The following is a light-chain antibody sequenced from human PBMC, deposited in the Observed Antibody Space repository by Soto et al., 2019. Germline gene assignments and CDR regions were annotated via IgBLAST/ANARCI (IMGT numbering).Light chain of an antibody. CDR2: EVS. CDR1: SSDVGSYNR. CDR3: GSYTSSSTVDVV. V-gene: IGLV2-18*02. Sequence: QSALTQPPSVSGSPGQSVTISCTGTSSDVGSYNRVSWYQQPPGTAPKLMIYEVSNRPSGVPGRFSGSKSGNTASLTISGLEAEDEADYYCGSYTSSSTVDVVFGGGTKVTVL. J-gene: IGLJ2*01.